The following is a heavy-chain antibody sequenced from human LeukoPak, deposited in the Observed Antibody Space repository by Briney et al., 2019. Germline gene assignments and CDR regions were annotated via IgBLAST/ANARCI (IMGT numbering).Heavy chain of an antibody. CDR1: GGSISSGDYY. Sequence: SETLSLTCTVSGGSISSGDYYWSWIRQPPGKGLEWIGYIYYSGSTYYNPSLKSRVTISVDTSRNQFSLKLSSVTAADTAVYYCARTLKNTYYYDSSGYPPYYFDCWGQGTLVTVSS. V-gene: IGHV4-30-4*01. CDR3: ARTLKNTYYYDSSGYPPYYFDC. D-gene: IGHD3-22*01. J-gene: IGHJ4*02. CDR2: IYYSGST.